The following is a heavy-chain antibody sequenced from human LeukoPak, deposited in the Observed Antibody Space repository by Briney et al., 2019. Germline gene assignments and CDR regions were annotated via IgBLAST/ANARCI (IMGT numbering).Heavy chain of an antibody. J-gene: IGHJ5*02. CDR1: GFTFDDYA. D-gene: IGHD4-17*01. CDR2: ISWNSGSI. V-gene: IGHV3-9*03. Sequence: PGGSLRLSCAASGFTFDDYALHWVRQAPGKGLEWVSGISWNSGSIGYADSVKGPFTISRDNAKNSLYLQMNSLRAEDMALYYCAKGVYGDYDNWFDPWGQGTLVTVSS. CDR3: AKGVYGDYDNWFDP.